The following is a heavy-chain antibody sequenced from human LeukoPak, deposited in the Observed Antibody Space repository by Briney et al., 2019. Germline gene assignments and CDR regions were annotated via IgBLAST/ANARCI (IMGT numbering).Heavy chain of an antibody. CDR2: INHSGST. Sequence: KSSETLSLTCAVYGGSFSGYYWSWIRQPPGKGLEWIGEINHSGSTNYNPSLKSRVTISVDTSKNQFSLKLSSVTAADTAVYYCARALVAATSVPGYWGQGTLVTVSS. CDR3: ARALVAATSVPGY. CDR1: GGSFSGYY. D-gene: IGHD2-15*01. V-gene: IGHV4-34*01. J-gene: IGHJ4*02.